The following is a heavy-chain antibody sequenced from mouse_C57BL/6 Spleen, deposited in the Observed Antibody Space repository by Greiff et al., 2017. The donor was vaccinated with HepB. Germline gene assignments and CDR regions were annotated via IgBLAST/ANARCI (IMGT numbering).Heavy chain of an antibody. J-gene: IGHJ3*01. CDR3: ARPAAQATLFAY. CDR1: GFTFSNYG. CDR2: ISSGSSNL. V-gene: IGHV5-17*01. Sequence: EVKLMESGGGLVKPGGSLKLSCAASGFTFSNYGMHWVRQAPEKGLEWVAYISSGSSNLYYADTVTGRFTISIDKAKNNLFLQMTSLRSEDTAMYYGARPAAQATLFAYGGQGTLLTVSS. D-gene: IGHD3-2*02.